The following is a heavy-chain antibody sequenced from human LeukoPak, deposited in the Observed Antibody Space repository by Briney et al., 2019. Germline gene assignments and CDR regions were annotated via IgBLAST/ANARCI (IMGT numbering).Heavy chain of an antibody. Sequence: GGSLRLSCAASGFTFSSYSMNWVRQAPGKGLEWISHITHGSTRVFYADSVEGRFTVSRDGAKNSLYLQMNSLRVEATAVYYCARDPGYSYAIDSWGQGTLVTVSS. CDR1: GFTFSSYS. CDR2: ITHGSTRV. J-gene: IGHJ4*02. CDR3: ARDPGYSYAIDS. D-gene: IGHD5-18*01. V-gene: IGHV3-48*01.